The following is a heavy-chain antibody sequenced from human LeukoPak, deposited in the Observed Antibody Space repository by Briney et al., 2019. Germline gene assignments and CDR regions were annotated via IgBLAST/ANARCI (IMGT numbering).Heavy chain of an antibody. CDR2: IYYSGST. CDR3: ARHYGP. CDR1: GGSIGSGYY. J-gene: IGHJ5*02. Sequence: SETLSLTCTVSGGSIGSGYYWAWIRQHPGKGLEWIGYIYYSGSTYYNPSLKSRVTISVDTSKNQFSLKLTSVTAADTAVYYCARHYGPWGQGTLVTVSS. D-gene: IGHD3-16*01. V-gene: IGHV4-31*03.